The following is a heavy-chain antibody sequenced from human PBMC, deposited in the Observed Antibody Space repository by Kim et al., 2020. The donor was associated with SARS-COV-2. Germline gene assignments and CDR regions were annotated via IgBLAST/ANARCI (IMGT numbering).Heavy chain of an antibody. V-gene: IGHV3-30*01. CDR3: AGDWDDYDILTGYYGAFDY. Sequence: KGRFTISRDNSKSPLYLQMNSLRAEDTAVYYCAGDWDDYDILTGYYGAFDYWGQGTLVTVSS. J-gene: IGHJ4*02. D-gene: IGHD3-9*01.